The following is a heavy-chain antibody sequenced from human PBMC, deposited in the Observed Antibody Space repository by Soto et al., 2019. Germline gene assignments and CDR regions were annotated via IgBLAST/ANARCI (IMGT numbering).Heavy chain of an antibody. CDR2: IYYSGST. Sequence: QLQLQESGPGLVKPSETLSLTCTVSGGSISSSSYYWGWIRQPPGKGLEWIGSIYYSGSTYYNPSLMSRVTLSVDTSKDQFSLKLSSVTAADTAVYYCASNLSDDYYYSSYMDVWGKWTTVTLSS. J-gene: IGHJ6*03. CDR1: GGSISSSSYY. V-gene: IGHV4-39*01. D-gene: IGHD1-20*01. CDR3: ASNLSDDYYYSSYMDV.